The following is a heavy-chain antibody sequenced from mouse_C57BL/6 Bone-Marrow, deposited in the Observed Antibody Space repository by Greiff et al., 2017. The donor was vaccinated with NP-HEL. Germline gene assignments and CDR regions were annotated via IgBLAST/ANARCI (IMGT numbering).Heavy chain of an antibody. V-gene: IGHV1-72*01. Sequence: QVQLKQPGAELVKPGASVKLSCKASGYTFTSYWMHWVKQRPGRGLEWIGRIDPNSGGTKYNEKFKSKATLTVDKPSSTAYMQLSSLTSEDSAVYYCAREGYITTVVADDYWGQGTTLTVSS. J-gene: IGHJ2*01. CDR1: GYTFTSYW. D-gene: IGHD1-1*01. CDR3: AREGYITTVVADDY. CDR2: IDPNSGGT.